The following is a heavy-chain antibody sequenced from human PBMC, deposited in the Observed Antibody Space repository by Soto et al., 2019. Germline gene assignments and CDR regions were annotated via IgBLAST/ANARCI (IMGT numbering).Heavy chain of an antibody. CDR2: LSFDGTAE. D-gene: IGHD2-21*02. CDR1: GFIFRDYL. CDR3: ARVATRLQSMEVLEY. J-gene: IGHJ4*02. V-gene: IGHV3-30*03. Sequence: QVQLVESGGGVVQPGTSLRLSCKAAGFIFRDYLIHWVRQAPGKGLEWLAVLSFDGTAEYYADSTRGRFTISRDIPKSTTKLVINNVRREDTAMYYCARVATRLQSMEVLEYWGQGTLVTVPS.